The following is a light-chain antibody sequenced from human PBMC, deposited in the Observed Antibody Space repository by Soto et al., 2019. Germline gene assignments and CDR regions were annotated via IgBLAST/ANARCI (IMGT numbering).Light chain of an antibody. CDR2: AAS. CDR1: QSVSSN. V-gene: IGKV3-15*01. Sequence: IVMTQFPATLSVSPGERATLSCRASQSVSSNLAWYQQKPGQAPRLLIYAASTRATGIPVRFSGSGSGTEFTLTINSLQSEDFVVYYCQHYNPWPGFGQGTKLEIK. J-gene: IGKJ2*01. CDR3: QHYNPWPG.